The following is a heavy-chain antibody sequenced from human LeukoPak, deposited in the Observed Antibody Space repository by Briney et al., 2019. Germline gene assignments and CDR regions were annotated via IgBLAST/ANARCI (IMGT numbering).Heavy chain of an antibody. CDR3: ARGPAAMKFDP. CDR1: GGSISSGDYY. V-gene: IGHV4-30-4*08. J-gene: IGHJ5*02. CDR2: IYYSGST. D-gene: IGHD2-2*01. Sequence: ASETLSLTCTVSGGSISSGDYYWSWIRQPPGKGLEWIGYIYYSGSTYYNPSLKSRVTISVDTSKNQFSLKLSSVTAADTAVYYCARGPAAMKFDPWGQGTLVTVSS.